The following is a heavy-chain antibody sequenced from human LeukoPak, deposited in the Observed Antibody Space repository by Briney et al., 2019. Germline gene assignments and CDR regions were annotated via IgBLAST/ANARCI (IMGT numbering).Heavy chain of an antibody. J-gene: IGHJ4*02. CDR3: ARRSQYGFGY. D-gene: IGHD2-8*01. CDR1: GGSFSGYY. V-gene: IGHV4-34*01. CDR2: INHSGST. Sequence: PSETLSLTCAVYGGSFSGYYWSWIRQPPGKGLEWIGEINHSGSTNYNPSLKSRVTISVDTSKNQFSLKLSSVTAADTAVYYCARRSQYGFGYWGQGTLVTVSS.